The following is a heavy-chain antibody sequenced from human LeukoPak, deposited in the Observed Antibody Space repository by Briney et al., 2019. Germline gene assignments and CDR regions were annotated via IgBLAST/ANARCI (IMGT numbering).Heavy chain of an antibody. CDR3: AKAGYVAGTVGGVYYYYYYIHV. CDR2: INWDGDIT. V-gene: IGHV3-43D*04. J-gene: IGHJ6*03. CDR1: GFTFDDYT. D-gene: IGHD6-19*01. Sequence: SGGSLRLSCAASGFTFDDYTMHWVRHPPGKGLEWVSLINWDGDITEYADSVKGRFTISRDNSKHSLYLQMNSLRAEDTALYYCAKAGYVAGTVGGVYYYYYYIHVWAKGPTVTVSS.